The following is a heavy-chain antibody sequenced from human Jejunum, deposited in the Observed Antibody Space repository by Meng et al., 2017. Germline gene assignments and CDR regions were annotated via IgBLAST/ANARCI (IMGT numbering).Heavy chain of an antibody. CDR3: VRALNDDGGETF. D-gene: IGHD4-23*01. CDR2: MNGDGRTT. V-gene: IGHV3-74*01. J-gene: IGHJ4*02. Sequence: GESLKISCAASGFTFSNYWMHWVRQVPGKGLVWVSRMNGDGRTTGYADSVKGRFTISRDNAKNTLSLQMNSLRAEDTAVYYCVRALNDDGGETFWGQGMMVTVSS. CDR1: GFTFSNYW.